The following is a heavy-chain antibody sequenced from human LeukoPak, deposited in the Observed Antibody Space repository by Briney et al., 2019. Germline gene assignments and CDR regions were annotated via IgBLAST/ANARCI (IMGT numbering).Heavy chain of an antibody. D-gene: IGHD3-10*01. Sequence: GGSLRLSCAASGFTFDDYGMSWVRHAPGKGLEWVSGINWNGGSTGYADSVKGRFTISRDNAKNSLYLQMNSLRAEDTALYYCARASITMVRGVIIARDNWFDPWGQGTLVTVSS. J-gene: IGHJ5*02. CDR2: INWNGGST. CDR3: ARASITMVRGVIIARDNWFDP. V-gene: IGHV3-20*04. CDR1: GFTFDDYG.